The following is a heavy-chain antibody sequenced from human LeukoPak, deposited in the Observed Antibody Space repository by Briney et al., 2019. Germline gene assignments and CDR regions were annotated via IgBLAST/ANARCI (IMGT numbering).Heavy chain of an antibody. CDR3: ARIRDGYNDAYDL. J-gene: IGHJ3*01. CDR2: INPDGGNT. Sequence: GPAKVSCKASGYTFTNSYIHWVRQAPGQVLEWMGLINPDGGNTNYAQNFQGRVTLTRDTSTSTVYMELSSLRSEDTAIYYCARIRDGYNDAYDLWGQGTVVTVPS. D-gene: IGHD5-24*01. CDR1: GYTFTNSY. V-gene: IGHV1-46*01.